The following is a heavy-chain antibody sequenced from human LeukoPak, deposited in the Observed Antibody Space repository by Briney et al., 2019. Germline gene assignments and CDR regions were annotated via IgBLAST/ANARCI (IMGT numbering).Heavy chain of an antibody. J-gene: IGHJ4*02. D-gene: IGHD3-22*01. Sequence: GGSLRLSCAASGFTFSSYSMNWIRQAPGKGLEWVSSISSSTSYIYYADSVKGRFTISKDNAKNSLYLQMNSLRAEDTAVYYCARVSRDYYDSSGYYKLLDYWGQGTLVTVSS. CDR3: ARVSRDYYDSSGYYKLLDY. V-gene: IGHV3-21*01. CDR2: ISSSTSYI. CDR1: GFTFSSYS.